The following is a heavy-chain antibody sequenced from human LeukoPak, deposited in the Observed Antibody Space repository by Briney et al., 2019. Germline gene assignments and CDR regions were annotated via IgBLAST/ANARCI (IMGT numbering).Heavy chain of an antibody. CDR3: ARVYCGTSSCYRPLDH. Sequence: SETLSLTCAVYGDSFSGYHWSWIRQPPGKGLEWIGEINHSGSTNYNPSLKSRVSMLVDTSKRQLSLRLSSVTAADTAVYYCARVYCGTSSCYRPLDHWGQGTPVTVS. D-gene: IGHD2-2*01. V-gene: IGHV4-34*01. CDR1: GDSFSGYH. CDR2: INHSGST. J-gene: IGHJ4*02.